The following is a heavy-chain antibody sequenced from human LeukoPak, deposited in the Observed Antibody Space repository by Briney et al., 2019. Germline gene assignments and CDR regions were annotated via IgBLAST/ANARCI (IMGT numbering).Heavy chain of an antibody. D-gene: IGHD3-16*02. CDR3: ARGRSDYVWGSYRYHFDY. J-gene: IGHJ4*02. V-gene: IGHV4-34*01. CDR2: INHSGST. CDR1: GGSFSGYY. Sequence: SETLSLTCAVCGGSFSGYYWSWIRQPPGKGLEWIGEINHSGSTNYNPSLKSRVTISVDTSKNQFSLKLSSVTAADTAVYYCARGRSDYVWGSYRYHFDYWGQGTLVTVSS.